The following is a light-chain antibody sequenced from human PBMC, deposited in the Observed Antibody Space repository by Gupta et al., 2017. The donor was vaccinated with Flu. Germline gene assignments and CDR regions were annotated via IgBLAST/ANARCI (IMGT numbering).Light chain of an antibody. CDR1: SSDLGSYNY. Sequence: QSALTQPASVSASRGQSITISCTGTSSDLGSYNYVSWYQHQPGKAPKLIIYEVTDRPAGVSTRFSGSKSGNTASLTISGLHLDDEADYYCASYTIARTLVFGTGIKVTVL. J-gene: IGLJ1*01. CDR3: ASYTIARTLV. V-gene: IGLV2-14*01. CDR2: EVT.